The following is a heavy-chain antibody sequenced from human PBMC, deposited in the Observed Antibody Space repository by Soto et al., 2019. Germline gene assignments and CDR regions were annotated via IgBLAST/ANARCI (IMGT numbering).Heavy chain of an antibody. CDR2: ISGSRGYI. D-gene: IGHD6-13*01. CDR1: GFIFSDYS. V-gene: IGHV3-21*01. Sequence: GGSLRLSCAASGFIFSDYSMNWVRQAPGKGLEWVSSISGSRGYIYYGDSVKGRFTISRDNAKNSVVLQMNNLRAEDTAVYYCARDWAAALDYWGPGTLVTVSS. J-gene: IGHJ4*02. CDR3: ARDWAAALDY.